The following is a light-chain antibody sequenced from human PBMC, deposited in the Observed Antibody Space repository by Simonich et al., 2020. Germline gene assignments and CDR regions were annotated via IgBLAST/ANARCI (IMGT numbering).Light chain of an antibody. V-gene: IGLV2-8*01. CDR3: SSYAGSNNFEV. Sequence: QSALTQPPSASGSPGQSVTISCTGTSSDVGGYNYVSWYQQHPGKAPKHMIYEVSKRPSWVPERFSGSKSGNTASLTVSGLQAEDEADYYCSSYAGSNNFEVFGGGTKLTVL. J-gene: IGLJ3*02. CDR2: EVS. CDR1: SSDVGGYNY.